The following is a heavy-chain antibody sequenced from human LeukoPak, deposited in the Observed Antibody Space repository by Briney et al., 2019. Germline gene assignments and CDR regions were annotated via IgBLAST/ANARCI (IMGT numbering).Heavy chain of an antibody. Sequence: GWSLTLSCAASGLSLSSLAMSWVRQDPARALEWVSSIRGNGEKFYADSVTVPFTLSRHSTRNAEYFQLNNWRVEETAIYYCAKASWVSSTDAVRWGQGTLVTVSS. V-gene: IGHV3-23*01. CDR1: GLSLSSLA. D-gene: IGHD3-16*01. CDR3: AKASWVSSTDAVR. J-gene: IGHJ4*02. CDR2: IRGNGEK.